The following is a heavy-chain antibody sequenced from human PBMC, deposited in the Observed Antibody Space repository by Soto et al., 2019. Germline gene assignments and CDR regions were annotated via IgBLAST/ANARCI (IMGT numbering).Heavy chain of an antibody. V-gene: IGHV3-30*18. Sequence: QVQLVESGGGVVQPGRSLRLSCAASGFTFSSYGMHWVRQAPGKGLEWVAVISDDGCNKYYADSVKGRFTISRDNSKNTLYLQMTSLRAEDTAVYYCAKGSTAMTYFDYWGQGTLVTVSS. CDR2: ISDDGCNK. D-gene: IGHD5-18*01. CDR1: GFTFSSYG. J-gene: IGHJ4*02. CDR3: AKGSTAMTYFDY.